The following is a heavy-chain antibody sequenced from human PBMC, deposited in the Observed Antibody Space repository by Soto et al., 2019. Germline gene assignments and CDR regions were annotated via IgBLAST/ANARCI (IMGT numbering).Heavy chain of an antibody. CDR2: IYSGGST. J-gene: IGHJ3*02. D-gene: IGHD3-10*01. V-gene: IGHV3-53*04. CDR1: GFTVSSNY. Sequence: GGSLRLSCAASGFTVSSNYMSWVGQAPGKRLEWVSVIYSGGSTYYADSVKGRFTISRHNSKNTLYLQMNSLRAEDTAVYYCAAPKGRYYYGSGTYWAFDIWGQGTMVTVSS. CDR3: AAPKGRYYYGSGTYWAFDI.